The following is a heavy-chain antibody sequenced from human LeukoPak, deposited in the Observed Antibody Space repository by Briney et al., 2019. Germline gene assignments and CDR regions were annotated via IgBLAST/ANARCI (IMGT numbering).Heavy chain of an antibody. V-gene: IGHV4-4*07. D-gene: IGHD3-22*01. J-gene: IGHJ5*02. CDR3: ARGRYYYDSSGYYRDNWFDH. CDR1: GDSMRSFY. CDR2: IHTSGTT. Sequence: PSDTLSLTCTVSGDSMRSFYWSFIRQPAGKGLEWIGRIHTSGTTCYNASLKSRVAMSVVTSKNHFSLKLSSVTAAYTAVYYCARGRYYYDSSGYYRDNWFDHWGQGTLVTVSS.